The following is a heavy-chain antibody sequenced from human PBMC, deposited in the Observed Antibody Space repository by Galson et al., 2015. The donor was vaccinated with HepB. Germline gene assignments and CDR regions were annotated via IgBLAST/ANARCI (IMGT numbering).Heavy chain of an antibody. J-gene: IGHJ5*01. V-gene: IGHV3-30-3*01. CDR2: ILYDGSNQ. D-gene: IGHD1-26*01. CDR3: ASILSGWFDY. CDR1: GFSFHSNA. Sequence: LRLSCAASGFSFHSNAMHWVRQAPGKGLEWVAVILYDGSNQYYADSVEGRFTISRDNSKNTLYLQMNSLRREDTAVYYCASILSGWFDYWGQGTLVTVSS.